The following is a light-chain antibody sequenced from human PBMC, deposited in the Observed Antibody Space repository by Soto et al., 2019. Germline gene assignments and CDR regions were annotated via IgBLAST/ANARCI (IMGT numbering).Light chain of an antibody. CDR1: SSDVGNYNY. J-gene: IGLJ1*01. V-gene: IGLV2-14*03. Sequence: QSVLTQPASVSGSPGQSITISCTGASSDVGNYNYVSWYQQLPGKAPKLIIYDVSNRPSGVSDRFSGSKSGNTASLTISGLPAEDEADYYCSSYTSSTTLYVFGTGTKVTVL. CDR3: SSYTSSTTLYV. CDR2: DVS.